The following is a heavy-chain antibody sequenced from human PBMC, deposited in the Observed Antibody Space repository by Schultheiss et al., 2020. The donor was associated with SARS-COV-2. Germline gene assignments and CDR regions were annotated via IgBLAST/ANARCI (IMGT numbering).Heavy chain of an antibody. J-gene: IGHJ3*02. V-gene: IGHV4-34*01. D-gene: IGHD3-16*02. CDR3: ARSHDYVWGSYRWRARAFDI. CDR1: GGSVSSGYY. Sequence: SETLSLTCTVSGGSVSSGYYWGWIRQPPGKGLEWIGEINHSGSTNYNPSLKSRVTISVDTSKNQFSLKLSSVTAADTAVYYCARSHDYVWGSYRWRARAFDIWGQGTMVTVSS. CDR2: INHSGST.